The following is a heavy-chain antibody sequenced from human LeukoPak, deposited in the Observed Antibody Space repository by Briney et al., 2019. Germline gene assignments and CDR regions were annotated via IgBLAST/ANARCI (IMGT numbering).Heavy chain of an antibody. Sequence: SSETLSLTCSVSGASIGSHHWSWIRQPPGKGLEWIGYVYFTGRTHYNPSLTSRVTISVDSLKKQVSLELRSVTAADTAVYFCARTGDGTNYYNYYYMDVWGKGTTITVSS. CDR3: ARTGDGTNYYNYYYMDV. J-gene: IGHJ6*03. D-gene: IGHD1-14*01. CDR1: GASIGSHH. CDR2: VYFTGRT. V-gene: IGHV4-59*11.